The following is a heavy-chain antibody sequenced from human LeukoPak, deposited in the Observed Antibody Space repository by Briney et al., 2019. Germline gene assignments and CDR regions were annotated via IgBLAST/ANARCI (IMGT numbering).Heavy chain of an antibody. D-gene: IGHD1-26*01. CDR3: ARRRDLYSGSYYPFDY. CDR2: IYPGDSDA. V-gene: IGHV5-51*01. J-gene: IGHJ4*02. CDR1: GYSFTSYW. Sequence: GESLKISCKGSGYSFTSYWIGWVRQMPGKGLKWMGIIYPGDSDARYSPSFQGQVTISADKSISAAYLQWSSLKASDTAMYYCARRRDLYSGSYYPFDYWGQGTLVTVSS.